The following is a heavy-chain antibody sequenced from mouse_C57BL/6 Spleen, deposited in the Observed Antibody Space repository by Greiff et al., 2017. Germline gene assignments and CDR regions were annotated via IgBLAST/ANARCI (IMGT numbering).Heavy chain of an antibody. V-gene: IGHV2-9*01. J-gene: IGHJ4*01. CDR3: AKRTWTGYYSAMDY. CDR1: GFSLTSYG. Sequence: VHLVESGPGLVAPSQSLSITCTVSGFSLTSYGVDWVRQPPGKGLEWLGVIWGGGSTNYNSALMSRLSISKDNSKSQVVLKMNRLKTDDTAMYYCAKRTWTGYYSAMDYWGQGTSVTVSS. CDR2: IWGGGST.